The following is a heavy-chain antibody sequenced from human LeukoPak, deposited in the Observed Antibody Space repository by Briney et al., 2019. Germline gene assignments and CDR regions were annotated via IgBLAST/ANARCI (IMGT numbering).Heavy chain of an antibody. CDR3: ARLSYYDRRGYGAFDI. V-gene: IGHV5-51*01. CDR2: IYPADSDT. Sequence: GESLKISCKGSGYSFNTYWIGWVRQMPGKGLEWMGIIYPADSDTRYSPSFQGQVTISADKSISTAYLQWSSLKASDTAMYYCARLSYYDRRGYGAFDIWGQGTMVAVSS. CDR1: GYSFNTYW. J-gene: IGHJ3*02. D-gene: IGHD3-22*01.